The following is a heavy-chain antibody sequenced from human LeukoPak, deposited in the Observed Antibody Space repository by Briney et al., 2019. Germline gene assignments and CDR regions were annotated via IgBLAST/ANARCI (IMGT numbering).Heavy chain of an antibody. CDR3: ARASRGGWRAFDY. J-gene: IGHJ4*02. CDR2: ITTYTGNT. V-gene: IGHV1-18*01. CDR1: GYTFTDYD. Sequence: ASVKVSCKASGYTFTDYDITWVRQAPGQGLEWMGWITTYTGNTNYEQKLQGRVTMTTDTSTSTVHMELRGLRSDDTAMYYCARASRGGWRAFDYWGQGTLVTVSS. D-gene: IGHD6-19*01.